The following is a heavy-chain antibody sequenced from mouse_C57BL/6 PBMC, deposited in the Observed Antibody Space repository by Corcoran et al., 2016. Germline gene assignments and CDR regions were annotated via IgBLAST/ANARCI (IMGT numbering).Heavy chain of an antibody. CDR3: ARGGYGSSYPFAY. D-gene: IGHD1-1*01. CDR2: ILPGSGST. CDR1: GYTFTGYW. J-gene: IGHJ3*01. V-gene: IGHV1-9*01. Sequence: QVQLQQSGAELMKPGASVKLSCKATGYTFTGYWIEWVKQRPGHGLEWIGEILPGSGSTNYNEKFKGKATFTVDTSSNTAYMQLSSLTTEDSAIYYCARGGYGSSYPFAYWGQGTLVTVSA.